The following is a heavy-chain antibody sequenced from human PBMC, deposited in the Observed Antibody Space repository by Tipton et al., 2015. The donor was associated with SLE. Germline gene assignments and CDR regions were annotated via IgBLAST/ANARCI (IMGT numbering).Heavy chain of an antibody. CDR3: VRDEAPGSGDLWGYSYGMDV. CDR2: VHFRGLT. D-gene: IGHD6-25*01. CDR1: GGSFISTSHF. J-gene: IGHJ6*02. V-gene: IGHV4-39*07. Sequence: TLSLTCTVSGGSFISTSHFWSWIRQAPGQGLQWIGRVHFRGLTHYNPSLESRATISLDTSTNEISLRLTSVSAADSAVYYCVRDEAPGSGDLWGYSYGMDVWGQGTTVTVSS.